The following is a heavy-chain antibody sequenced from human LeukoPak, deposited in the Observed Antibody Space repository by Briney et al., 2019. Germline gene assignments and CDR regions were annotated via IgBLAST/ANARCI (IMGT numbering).Heavy chain of an antibody. Sequence: GGXXXXSCAXSGFTFSSYEXNGVRQAPGKGGXGVSYISSSGTTIYYADCVKGRFTISRDNAKNSMYVQMNRQRAEDTAVYYCARDYSASSSWRNYFDYWGQGTLVTVSS. CDR3: ARDYSASSSWRNYFDY. D-gene: IGHD6-13*01. CDR2: ISSSGTTI. V-gene: IGHV3-48*03. CDR1: GFTFSSYE. J-gene: IGHJ4*02.